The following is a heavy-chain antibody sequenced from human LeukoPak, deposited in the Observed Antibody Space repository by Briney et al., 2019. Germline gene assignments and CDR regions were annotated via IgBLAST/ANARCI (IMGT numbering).Heavy chain of an antibody. CDR3: TRMALSGTGSFDY. D-gene: IGHD3/OR15-3a*01. CDR1: GFTFSASA. V-gene: IGHV3-73*01. Sequence: GGSLRLSCAASGFTFSASAMHWVRQAPGKGLEWVGRIRSKANSYATAYAASVKGRFTISRDDSKNTAYLQMNSLKTEDTAVYYCTRMALSGTGSFDYWGQGTLVTVSS. CDR2: IRSKANSYAT. J-gene: IGHJ4*02.